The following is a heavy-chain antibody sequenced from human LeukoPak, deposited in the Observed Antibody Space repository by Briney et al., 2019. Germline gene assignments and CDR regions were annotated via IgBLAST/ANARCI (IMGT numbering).Heavy chain of an antibody. CDR3: ARGRRSGSYPNWFGP. V-gene: IGHV4-30-2*01. D-gene: IGHD3-10*01. CDR1: GGSISSGGYS. CDR2: IYHSGST. Sequence: SQTLSLTCAVSGGSISSGGYSWSWIRQPPGKGLEWIGYIYHSGSTYYNPSPKSRVTISVDRSKNQFSLKLSSVTAADTAVYYCARGRRSGSYPNWFGPWGQGTLVTVSS. J-gene: IGHJ5*02.